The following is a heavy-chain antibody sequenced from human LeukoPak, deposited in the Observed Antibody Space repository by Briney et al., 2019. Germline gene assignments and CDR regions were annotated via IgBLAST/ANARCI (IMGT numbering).Heavy chain of an antibody. CDR3: ARDRDGFGELLPYYYYYGMDV. V-gene: IGHV3-48*01. Sequence: GGSLRLSCAASGFTFSSYSMNWVRQAPGKGLEWFSYISSISSTIYYADSVKGRFTISRDNAKNSLYLQMNSLRAEDTAVYYCARDRDGFGELLPYYYYYGMDVWGQGTTVTVSS. CDR1: GFTFSSYS. J-gene: IGHJ6*02. CDR2: ISSISSTI. D-gene: IGHD3-10*01.